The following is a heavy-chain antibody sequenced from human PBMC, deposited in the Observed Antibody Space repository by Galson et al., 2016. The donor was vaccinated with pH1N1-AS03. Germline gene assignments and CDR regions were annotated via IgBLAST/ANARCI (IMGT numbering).Heavy chain of an antibody. CDR1: GFTFSNYE. Sequence: LRLSCAASGFTFSNYEMNWVRQPPGKGLEWIATIYYLGATYYSPSLKSRATISIDTSKNQFSLNLNSVTAADTAVYYCARHVSGRYPNNLDYWGQGALVIVSS. CDR2: IYYLGAT. CDR3: ARHVSGRYPNNLDY. D-gene: IGHD1-26*01. J-gene: IGHJ4*02. V-gene: IGHV4-38-2*01.